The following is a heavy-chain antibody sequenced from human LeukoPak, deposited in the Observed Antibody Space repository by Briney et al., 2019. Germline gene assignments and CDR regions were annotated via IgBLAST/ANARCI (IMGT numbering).Heavy chain of an antibody. J-gene: IGHJ4*02. Sequence: GGSLRLSCAASGFAFSGFGMHWVRQAPGKGLEWLAFIRYDGHSKDYADSVKGRFTVSRDESKTTVSLRMNGLRVEDTAMYYCAKDHTPYHDSGTYLEHWGQGSLVTVSS. CDR1: GFAFSGFG. D-gene: IGHD3-10*01. V-gene: IGHV3-30*02. CDR3: AKDHTPYHDSGTYLEH. CDR2: IRYDGHSK.